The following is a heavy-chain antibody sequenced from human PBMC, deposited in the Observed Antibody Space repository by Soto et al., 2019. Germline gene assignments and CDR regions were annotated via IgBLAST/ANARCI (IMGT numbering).Heavy chain of an antibody. CDR2: ISGSGGST. CDR1: GFTFSSYA. CDR3: AKFWDSGSYPSFDY. J-gene: IGHJ4*02. V-gene: IGHV3-23*01. D-gene: IGHD1-26*01. Sequence: GGSLRLSCAASGFTFSSYAMSWVRQAPGKGLEWVSAISGSGGSTYYADSVKGRFTISRDNSKNTLYLQMNSLRAEDAAVYYCAKFWDSGSYPSFDYWGQGTLVTVSS.